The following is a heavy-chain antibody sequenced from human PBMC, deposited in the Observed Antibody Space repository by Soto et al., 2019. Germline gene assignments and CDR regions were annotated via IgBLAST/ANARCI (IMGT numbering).Heavy chain of an antibody. D-gene: IGHD1-26*01. J-gene: IGHJ3*01. V-gene: IGHV4-59*01. CDR1: GSSISPYY. CDR2: LFYRGTA. CDR3: AREKDRILGGYAFGY. Sequence: PSETLSLTCSVSGSSISPYYWTWLRQAPGKGLEWIGYLFYRGTATYNPALRSRVTISLDTPKKQVSLRLSSVTAADTAVYYCAREKDRILGGYAFGYWGPGTTVTVSS.